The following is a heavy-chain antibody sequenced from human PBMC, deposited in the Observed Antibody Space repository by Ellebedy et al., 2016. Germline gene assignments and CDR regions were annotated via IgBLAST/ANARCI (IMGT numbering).Heavy chain of an antibody. J-gene: IGHJ3*02. CDR1: GGSISSYY. CDR2: IYYSGST. D-gene: IGHD1-26*01. CDR3: AREGWELLVSGAFDI. Sequence: SETLSLXXTVSGGSISSYYWSWIRQPPGKGLEWIGYIYYSGSTNYNPSLKSRVTISVDTSKNQFSLKLSSVTAADTAVYYCAREGWELLVSGAFDIWGQGTMVTVSS. V-gene: IGHV4-59*01.